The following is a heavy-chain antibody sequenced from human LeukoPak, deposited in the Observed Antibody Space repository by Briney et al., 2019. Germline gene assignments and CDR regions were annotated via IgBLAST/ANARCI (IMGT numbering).Heavy chain of an antibody. J-gene: IGHJ3*02. D-gene: IGHD3-22*01. CDR2: ICYDGSND. CDR1: RFAFSTSG. CDR3: ARGINSGYFYVVAAFDI. Sequence: PGGSLRLSCAASRFAFSTSGMHWVRQAPGKGLEWVAVICYDGSNDYYADSVKGRFTISRDNSKKTLYLQMNSLRAEDTAVYYCARGINSGYFYVVAAFDIWGRGTMVTVSS. V-gene: IGHV3-33*01.